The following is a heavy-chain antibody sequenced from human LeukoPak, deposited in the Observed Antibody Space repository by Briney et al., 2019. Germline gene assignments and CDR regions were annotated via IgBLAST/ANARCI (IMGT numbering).Heavy chain of an antibody. CDR3: VRESGYDSYNWFDP. D-gene: IGHD5-12*01. CDR2: IYYSGST. CDR1: GGSISSSSYY. J-gene: IGHJ5*02. Sequence: SETLSLTCTVSGGSISSSSYYWGWIRQPPGKGLEWIGSIYYSGSTYYNPSLKSRVTISVDTSKNQFSLKLSSVTAADTAVYYCVRESGYDSYNWFDPWGREPWSPSPQ. V-gene: IGHV4-39*07.